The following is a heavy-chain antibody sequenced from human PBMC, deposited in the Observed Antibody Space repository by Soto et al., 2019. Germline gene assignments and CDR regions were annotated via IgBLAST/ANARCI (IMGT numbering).Heavy chain of an antibody. V-gene: IGHV1-18*01. CDR2: ISAYNGNT. CDR1: GYTFTSYG. J-gene: IGHJ6*02. Sequence: QVQLVQSGAEVKKPGASVKVSCKASGYTFTSYGISWVRQAPGQGLEWMGWISAYNGNTNYAQKLQGRVTMTTDTSASTAYMELRSLRSDDTPVYYSARDGVDTATGYYYGMDVWGQGTTVTVSS. CDR3: ARDGVDTATGYYYGMDV. D-gene: IGHD5-18*01.